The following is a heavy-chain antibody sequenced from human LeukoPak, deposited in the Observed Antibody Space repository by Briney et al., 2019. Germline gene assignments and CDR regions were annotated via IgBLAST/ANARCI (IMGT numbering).Heavy chain of an antibody. CDR1: GFTLSSYW. CDR3: ARDGLRYYYYYGMDV. Sequence: PGGSLTLSCAASGFTLSSYWMSWVRQAPGKGLEWVANIKQDGSEKYYVDSVKGRFTISRDNAKNSLYLQMNSLRAEDTAVYYCARDGLRYYYYYGMDVWGQGTTVTVSS. J-gene: IGHJ6*02. D-gene: IGHD3-3*01. CDR2: IKQDGSEK. V-gene: IGHV3-7*01.